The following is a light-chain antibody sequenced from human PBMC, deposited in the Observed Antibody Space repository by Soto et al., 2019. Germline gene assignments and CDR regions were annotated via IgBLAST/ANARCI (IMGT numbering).Light chain of an antibody. CDR2: DAS. CDR1: QSVSSY. Sequence: EIVLTHSPATLSLSPCERATLSFSASQSVSSYLAWYQQKPGQAPRLLIYDASNRATGIPARFSGSGSGTDFTLTISSLEPEDFAVYYCQQRSNWPSITFGQGTRLEN. CDR3: QQRSNWPSIT. J-gene: IGKJ5*01. V-gene: IGKV3-11*01.